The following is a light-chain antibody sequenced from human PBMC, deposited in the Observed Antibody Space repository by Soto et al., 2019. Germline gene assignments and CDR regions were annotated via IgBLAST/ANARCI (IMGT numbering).Light chain of an antibody. J-gene: IGKJ1*01. V-gene: IGKV3-20*01. Sequence: EIVLTQSPGSLSLSPGERGTLSCRASQSVDSSFFAWYQQKPDQAPRLLIYGASHRATGIPDRFSGSGSGTDFTLTSSRLEPEDFAVYYCQQYVSSVTFRQGTKVEIK. CDR1: QSVDSSF. CDR3: QQYVSSVT. CDR2: GAS.